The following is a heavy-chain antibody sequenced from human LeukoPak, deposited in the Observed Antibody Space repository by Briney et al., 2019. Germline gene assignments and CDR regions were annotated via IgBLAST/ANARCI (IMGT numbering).Heavy chain of an antibody. V-gene: IGHV3-43D*03. Sequence: GGSLRLSCAASGFTFDDYAMHWVRQAPGKGLEWVSLISWDGGSTYYADSVKGRFTISRDNSKNSLYLQMNSLRAEDTALYYCARTRGVGYSGYDSPSDYWGQGTLVTVSS. CDR2: ISWDGGST. J-gene: IGHJ4*02. D-gene: IGHD5-12*01. CDR3: ARTRGVGYSGYDSPSDY. CDR1: GFTFDDYA.